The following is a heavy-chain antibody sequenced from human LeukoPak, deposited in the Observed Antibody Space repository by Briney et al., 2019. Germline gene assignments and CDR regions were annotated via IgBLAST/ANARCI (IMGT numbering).Heavy chain of an antibody. D-gene: IGHD3-9*01. CDR1: GYSISSNYY. CDR2: IYHSGST. Sequence: NPSETLSLTCSVSGYSISSNYYWGWIRQPPGQGLEWIGSIYHSGSTYYNPSLKSRVTISVDTSKNQFSLKLSSVTAADTAVYYCARGRYSRSTFDPWGQGTLVTVSS. J-gene: IGHJ5*02. CDR3: ARGRYSRSTFDP. V-gene: IGHV4-38-2*02.